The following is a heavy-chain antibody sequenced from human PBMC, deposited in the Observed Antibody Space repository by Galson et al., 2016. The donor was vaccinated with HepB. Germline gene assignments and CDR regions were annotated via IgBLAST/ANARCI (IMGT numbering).Heavy chain of an antibody. CDR2: IWNDGSYK. CDR3: AREGTNIAVAATAFDY. D-gene: IGHD6-19*01. CDR1: GFTFSGYG. Sequence: SLRLSCAASGFTFSGYGMHWVRQAPGKGLEWVALIWNDGSYKNYADSVKGRFTISRDNSKNALSLQMNSLRAEDTAVYYCAREGTNIAVAATAFDYWGQGTLVTVSP. J-gene: IGHJ4*02. V-gene: IGHV3-33*01.